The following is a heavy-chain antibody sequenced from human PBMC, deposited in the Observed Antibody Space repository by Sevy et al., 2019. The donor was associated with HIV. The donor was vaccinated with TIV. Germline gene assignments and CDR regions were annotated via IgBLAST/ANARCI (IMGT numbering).Heavy chain of an antibody. CDR3: ARHVDMTTLIGGLYYFDS. Sequence: GESLKISCKASGYKFTTYWIGWARQMPGKGLEWMGMIYPRDSDTRYSPSFQGQVTISADTSINTAYLQWSSLKASDTAMYFCARHVDMTTLIGGLYYFDSWGRGTLVTVSS. CDR2: IYPRDSDT. V-gene: IGHV5-51*01. CDR1: GYKFTTYW. D-gene: IGHD4-4*01. J-gene: IGHJ4*02.